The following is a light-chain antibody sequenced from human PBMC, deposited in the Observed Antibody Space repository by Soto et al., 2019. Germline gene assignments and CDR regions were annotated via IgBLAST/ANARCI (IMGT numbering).Light chain of an antibody. CDR3: QQSYSTPWT. J-gene: IGKJ1*01. V-gene: IGKV1-39*01. CDR1: QSISGY. CDR2: AAS. Sequence: DIQMTQSPSSLSASVGDGVTISCRASQSISGYLTWYQQKPGKAPELLIYAASSLQSGVPSRFSGSGSGTDFSLTISSLQPEDFATYYCQQSYSTPWTFGQGTKVEIK.